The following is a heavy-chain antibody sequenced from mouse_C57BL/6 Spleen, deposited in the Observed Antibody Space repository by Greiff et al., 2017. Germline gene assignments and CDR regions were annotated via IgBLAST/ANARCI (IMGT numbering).Heavy chain of an antibody. CDR3: ARNYDGYYTSYAMDY. CDR2: IYPGDGDT. Sequence: VQLQQSGPELVKPGASVKISCKASGYAFSSSWMNWVKQRPGKGLEWIGRIYPGDGDTNYNGTFKGKATLTADKSSSTAYMQLSSLTSEDSAVYFCARNYDGYYTSYAMDYWGQGTSVTVSS. J-gene: IGHJ4*01. D-gene: IGHD2-3*01. CDR1: GYAFSSSW. V-gene: IGHV1-82*01.